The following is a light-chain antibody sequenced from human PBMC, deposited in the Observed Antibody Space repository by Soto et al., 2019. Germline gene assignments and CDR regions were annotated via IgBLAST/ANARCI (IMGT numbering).Light chain of an antibody. CDR3: QQYHTYPPLT. CDR2: AAS. J-gene: IGKJ4*01. V-gene: IGKV1-8*01. CDR1: QDISSY. Sequence: AIRMTQSPSSFSASTGDRVTITCRASQDISSYLAWYQQKAGKAPKVLIYAASTLQSGVPSRFSGSGSGTDFTLTISGLQSEDFATYYCQQYHTYPPLTFGGGTKVEIK.